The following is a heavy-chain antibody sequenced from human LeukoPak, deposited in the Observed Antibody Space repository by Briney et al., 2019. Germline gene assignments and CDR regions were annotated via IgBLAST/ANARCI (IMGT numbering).Heavy chain of an antibody. J-gene: IGHJ5*02. CDR3: ARGFLESQWHWFDP. CDR1: GGSISSHY. CDR2: IYYSGST. Sequence: KPSETLSLTCTVSGGSISSHYWSWIRQPPGKGLEWIGYIYYSGSTNYNPSLKSRVTISVDTSKNQFSLKLSSVTAADTAVYYCARGFLESQWHWFDPWGQGTLVTVSS. V-gene: IGHV4-59*11. D-gene: IGHD3-3*01.